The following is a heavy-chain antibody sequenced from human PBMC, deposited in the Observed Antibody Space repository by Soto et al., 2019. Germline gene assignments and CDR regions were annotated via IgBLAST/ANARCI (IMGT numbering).Heavy chain of an antibody. CDR2: IYYSGST. CDR3: ASSRGGSYYDY. Sequence: QVQLQESGPGLVKPSQTLSLTCTVSGGSISSGGYYWSWIRQHPGKGLEWIGYIYYSGSTYYNPSLKSRVTISVDTSKTLFSLRLSSVTAADTAVYCRASSRGGSYYDYWGQGTLVTVSS. D-gene: IGHD2-15*01. J-gene: IGHJ4*02. V-gene: IGHV4-31*03. CDR1: GGSISSGGYY.